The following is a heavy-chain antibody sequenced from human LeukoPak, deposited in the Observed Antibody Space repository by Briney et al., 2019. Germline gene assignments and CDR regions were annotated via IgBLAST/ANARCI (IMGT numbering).Heavy chain of an antibody. CDR1: GFTFSSHW. V-gene: IGHV3-74*01. D-gene: IGHD2-15*01. CDR2: IHSDGSRT. J-gene: IGHJ3*02. CDR3: ARSYCSGGNCYSGRNVFAI. Sequence: PGGSLRLSCAASGFTFSSHWMHWVRPGAGKGLVWVSRIHSDGSRTIYADSVKGRFTISRDSAKNTLYLQMNSLRAEDTAVYYCARSYCSGGNCYSGRNVFAIWGQGTMVTVSS.